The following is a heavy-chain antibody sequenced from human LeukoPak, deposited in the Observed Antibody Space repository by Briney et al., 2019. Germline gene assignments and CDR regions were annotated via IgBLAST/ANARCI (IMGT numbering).Heavy chain of an antibody. CDR3: ARGYYYYGMDV. CDR2: ISGSGGST. J-gene: IGHJ6*02. V-gene: IGHV3-23*01. CDR1: GFTFSSYA. Sequence: GGSLRLSCAASGFTFSSYAMSWVRQAPGKGLEWVSAISGSGGSTYYADSVKGRFTISRDNAKNSLYLQMNSLRAEDTAVYYCARGYYYYGMDVWGQGTTVTVSS.